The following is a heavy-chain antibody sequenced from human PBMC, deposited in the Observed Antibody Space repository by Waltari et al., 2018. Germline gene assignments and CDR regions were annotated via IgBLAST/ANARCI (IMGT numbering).Heavy chain of an antibody. Sequence: QVQLVQSGAEVKKPGASVKVSCKASGYTFTGYYMHWVRQAPGQGLEWMGWMNPNSGGTNYAQKFQGRVTMTRDTSISTAYMELSRLISDDTAVYYCARGGIAVAGTPDYYDYYMDVWGKGTTVTVSS. CDR2: MNPNSGGT. J-gene: IGHJ6*03. V-gene: IGHV1-2*02. CDR1: GYTFTGYY. CDR3: ARGGIAVAGTPDYYDYYMDV. D-gene: IGHD6-19*01.